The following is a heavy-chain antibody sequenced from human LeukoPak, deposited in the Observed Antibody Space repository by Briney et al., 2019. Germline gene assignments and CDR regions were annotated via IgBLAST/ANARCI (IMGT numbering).Heavy chain of an antibody. CDR2: IYPGDSET. Sequence: GESLKISCKAFGYNFASYWIGWVRQMPGKGLEWIGIIYPGDSETRYSPSFQGQVTISADKSISTAYLQWSSLKASDTAMYYCARWVVDTAMANFDYWGEGTLVTVSS. CDR3: ARWVVDTAMANFDY. V-gene: IGHV5-51*01. J-gene: IGHJ4*02. D-gene: IGHD5-18*01. CDR1: GYNFASYW.